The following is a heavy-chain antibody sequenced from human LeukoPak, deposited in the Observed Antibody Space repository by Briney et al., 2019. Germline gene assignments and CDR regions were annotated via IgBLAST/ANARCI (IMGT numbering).Heavy chain of an antibody. V-gene: IGHV3-43*02. CDR2: ISGDGSTT. Sequence: PGGSLRLSCAASGFTFDDYAMYWVRQAPEKGLERVALISGDGSTTYYTDSVKGRFTISRDNSKNSLDLQMNSLRTGDTALYYCAKGYYDRSGYYYFDSWGQGTLVTVSS. D-gene: IGHD3-22*01. J-gene: IGHJ4*02. CDR1: GFTFDDYA. CDR3: AKGYYDRSGYYYFDS.